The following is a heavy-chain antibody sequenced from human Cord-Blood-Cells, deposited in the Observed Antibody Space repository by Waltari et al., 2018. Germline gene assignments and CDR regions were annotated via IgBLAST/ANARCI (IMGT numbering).Heavy chain of an antibody. CDR2: IYSGGST. J-gene: IGHJ3*02. CDR1: GFTVSSHY. V-gene: IGHV3-53*04. CDR3: ARDQSDAFDI. Sequence: EVQLVESGGGLVQPGGSLRLSCAASGFTVSSHYMSWVRQAPGKGLEWVSVIYSGGSTYYADSVKGRFTISRHNSKNTLYLQMNSLRAEDTAVYYCARDQSDAFDIWGQGTMVTVSS.